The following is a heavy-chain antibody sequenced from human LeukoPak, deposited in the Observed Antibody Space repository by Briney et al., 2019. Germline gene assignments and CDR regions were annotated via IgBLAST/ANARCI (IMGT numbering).Heavy chain of an antibody. V-gene: IGHV4-4*07. J-gene: IGHJ5*02. D-gene: IGHD3-10*01. CDR3: ARDSGTTGEVKFDP. CDR2: ISGSGST. CDR1: GGSINSY. Sequence: SETLSLTCTVSGGSINSYWSWMRQPAGKGLEWIGRISGSGSTTYNPSLKSRLSISIDTSKNQFSLKLMSVTAADTAVYHCARDSGTTGEVKFDPWGQGTLVTVSS.